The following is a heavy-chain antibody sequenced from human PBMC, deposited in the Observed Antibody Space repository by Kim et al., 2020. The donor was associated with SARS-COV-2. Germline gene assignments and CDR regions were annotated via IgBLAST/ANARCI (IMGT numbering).Heavy chain of an antibody. J-gene: IGHJ6*02. CDR1: GYTFTSYA. D-gene: IGHD3-22*01. CDR2: INAGNGNT. V-gene: IGHV1-3*01. Sequence: ASVKVSCKASGYTFTSYAMHWVRQAPGQRLEWMGWINAGNGNTKYSQKFQGRVTITRDTSASTAYMELSSLRSEDTAVYYCASDRPYYYDLRPLYYYGMDVWGQGTTVTVSS. CDR3: ASDRPYYYDLRPLYYYGMDV.